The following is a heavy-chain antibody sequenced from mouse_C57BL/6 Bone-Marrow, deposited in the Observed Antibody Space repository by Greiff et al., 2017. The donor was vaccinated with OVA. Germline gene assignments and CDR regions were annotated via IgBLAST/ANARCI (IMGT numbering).Heavy chain of an antibody. CDR2: INPNNGGT. Sequence: VQLQQSGPELVKPGASVKISCKASGYTFTDYYMNWVKQSHGKSLEWIGDINPNNGGTSYNQKFKGKATLTVDKSSSTAYMELRSLTSEDSAVYYCARNGDSSGYDYAMDYWGQGTSVTVSS. V-gene: IGHV1-26*01. D-gene: IGHD3-2*02. J-gene: IGHJ4*01. CDR3: ARNGDSSGYDYAMDY. CDR1: GYTFTDYY.